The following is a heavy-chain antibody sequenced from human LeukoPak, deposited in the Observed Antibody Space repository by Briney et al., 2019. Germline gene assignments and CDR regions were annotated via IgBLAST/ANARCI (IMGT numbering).Heavy chain of an antibody. Sequence: ASVKVSCKASGYTFTSYGISWVRQAPGQGLEWMGWISTYNGNTNYAQKFQGRVTITADESTSTAYMELSSLRSEDTAVYYCARGGHYYDSSGSPYYFDYWGQGTLVTVSS. V-gene: IGHV1-18*01. D-gene: IGHD3-22*01. CDR2: ISTYNGNT. CDR3: ARGGHYYDSSGSPYYFDY. CDR1: GYTFTSYG. J-gene: IGHJ4*02.